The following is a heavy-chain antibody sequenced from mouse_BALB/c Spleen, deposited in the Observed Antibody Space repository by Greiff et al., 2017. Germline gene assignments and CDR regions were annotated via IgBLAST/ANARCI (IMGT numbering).Heavy chain of an antibody. Sequence: EVQLVESGPELVKPGASMKISCKASGYSFTGYTMNWVKQSHGKNLEWIGLINPYNGGTSYNQKFKGKATLTVDKSSSTAYMELLSLTSEDSAVYYCARGFITTVVPYYYAMDYWGQGTSVTVSS. V-gene: IGHV1-18*01. CDR2: INPYNGGT. CDR3: ARGFITTVVPYYYAMDY. D-gene: IGHD1-1*01. J-gene: IGHJ4*01. CDR1: GYSFTGYT.